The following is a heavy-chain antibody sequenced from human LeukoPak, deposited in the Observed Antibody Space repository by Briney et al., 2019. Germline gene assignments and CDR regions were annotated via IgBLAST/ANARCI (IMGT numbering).Heavy chain of an antibody. CDR2: ISASGGST. Sequence: TGGSLRLSCAASGFTFSSSAMSWVRQVPGKGLEWVSGISASGGSTSYADSVRGRFTISRDNSKNTLYVQMNSLRDEDTAVYYCAKVRTYFYHGLDVWGQGTTVTVSS. CDR3: AKVRTYFYHGLDV. V-gene: IGHV3-23*01. J-gene: IGHJ6*02. CDR1: GFTFSSSA. D-gene: IGHD1-14*01.